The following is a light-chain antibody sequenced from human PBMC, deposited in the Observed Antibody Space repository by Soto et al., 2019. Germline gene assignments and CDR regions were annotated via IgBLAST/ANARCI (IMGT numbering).Light chain of an antibody. J-gene: IGLJ3*02. CDR1: SSDFETYNV. V-gene: IGLV2-23*02. CDR3: CSYTGSRVV. Sequence: QSVLTQPASVSGSPGQSITISCTGTSSDFETYNVVSWYQHPTATAPKLMIYEVSQRPSGASNRFSGSKSGTSASLTISGLQAEDDAYYYGCSYTGSRVVFGGGTQLTVL. CDR2: EVS.